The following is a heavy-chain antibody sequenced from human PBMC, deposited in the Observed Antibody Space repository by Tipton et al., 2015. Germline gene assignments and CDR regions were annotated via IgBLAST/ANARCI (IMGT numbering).Heavy chain of an antibody. D-gene: IGHD4-11*01. CDR3: GRAVDDYSPFDH. J-gene: IGHJ4*02. V-gene: IGHV4-31*03. CDR2: VYYNGNT. CDR1: GASISGGGYY. Sequence: TLSLTCTVSGASISGGGYYWSWVRQHPGKDLEWIGCVYYNGNTYSNPSLKSRVTISVDTPKNQFSLKLSSVTAADTAVYYCGRAVDDYSPFDHWGQGIMVTVSS.